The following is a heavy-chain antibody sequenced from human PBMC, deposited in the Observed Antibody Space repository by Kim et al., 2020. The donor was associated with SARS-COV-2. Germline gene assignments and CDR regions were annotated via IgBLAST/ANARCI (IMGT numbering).Heavy chain of an antibody. V-gene: IGHV3-74*01. J-gene: IGHJ4*02. CDR1: GFIFSSYY. CDR3: GRGYQGPGSYFDY. D-gene: IGHD3-10*01. Sequence: GGSLRLSCAASGFIFSSYYMHWVRQAPGKGLVWVSRINTDGSTTNYPDSVKGRFTISRDNAKNTVYLQMNSLRAEDTAVYYCGRGYQGPGSYFDYWGQGTLVTVSS. CDR2: INTDGSTT.